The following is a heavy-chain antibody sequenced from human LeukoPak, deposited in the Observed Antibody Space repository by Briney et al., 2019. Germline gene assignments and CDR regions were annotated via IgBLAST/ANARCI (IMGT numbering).Heavy chain of an antibody. D-gene: IGHD1-26*01. V-gene: IGHV4-59*08. CDR1: GGSISSYY. CDR3: ARLQSAVGSYYFFGGLDY. CDR2: IYYSGST. Sequence: PSETLSLTCTVSGGSISSYYWSWIRQPPGKGLEWIGYIYYSGSTNYNPSHKSRVTISVDTSKNQFSLKPSSVTAADTAVYYCARLQSAVGSYYFFGGLDYWGQGTLVTVSS. J-gene: IGHJ4*02.